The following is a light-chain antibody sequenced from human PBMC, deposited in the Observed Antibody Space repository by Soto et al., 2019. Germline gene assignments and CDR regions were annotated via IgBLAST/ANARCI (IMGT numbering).Light chain of an antibody. J-gene: IGLJ3*02. V-gene: IGLV1-51*01. Sequence: QSVLTQPPSVSAAPGQKVTISCSGSTSNIGSNYVSWYQHLPGTAPELLIYDNTKRPSGIPDRFSGSKSGTSATLGITGLQTGDEADYYCGAWDSSLSAGVFGGGTKLTVL. CDR3: GAWDSSLSAGV. CDR2: DNT. CDR1: TSNIGSNY.